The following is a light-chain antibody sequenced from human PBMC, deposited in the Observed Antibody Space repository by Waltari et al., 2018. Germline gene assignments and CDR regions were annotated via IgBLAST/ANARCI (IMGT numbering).Light chain of an antibody. V-gene: IGKV3-15*01. CDR1: QSVSSN. J-gene: IGKJ2*01. Sequence: EIVMTQSPATLSVSPGERATLSCRASQSVSSNLAWYQQKPGQAPRLLIYGASTRATGSPARFSGSGSGTEFTLTISSMQSEDFAVYYCQQYNNWPLMYTFGQGTKLEIK. CDR3: QQYNNWPLMYT. CDR2: GAS.